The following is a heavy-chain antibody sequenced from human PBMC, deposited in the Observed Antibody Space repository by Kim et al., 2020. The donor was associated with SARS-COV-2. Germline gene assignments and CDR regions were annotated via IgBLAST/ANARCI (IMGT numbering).Heavy chain of an antibody. CDR1: GASFSSFG. J-gene: IGHJ2*01. V-gene: IGHV1-69*11. Sequence: SVKVPCKTPGASFSSFGFSWVRQAPGQGLEWMGRIIPLLGTTNYAQKLQARGTITADESTSTANMVLSSLTSEDTAVYFCARGPGVKALLDLWGRGTLFTVSS. D-gene: IGHD2-8*01. CDR2: IIPLLGTT. CDR3: ARGPGVKALLDL.